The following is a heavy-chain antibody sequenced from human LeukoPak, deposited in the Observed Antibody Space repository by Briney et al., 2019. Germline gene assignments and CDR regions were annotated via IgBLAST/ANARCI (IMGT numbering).Heavy chain of an antibody. CDR2: INHSGST. CDR3: ARGFRDATVTTFGYYYYGMDV. J-gene: IGHJ6*02. D-gene: IGHD4-17*01. Sequence: SETLSLTCAVYGGSFSGYYWSWIRQPPGKGLEWIGEINHSGSTNYNPSLKSRVTISVDTSKNQFSLKLSSVTAADTAVYYCARGFRDATVTTFGYYYYGMDVWDQGTTVTVS. V-gene: IGHV4-34*01. CDR1: GGSFSGYY.